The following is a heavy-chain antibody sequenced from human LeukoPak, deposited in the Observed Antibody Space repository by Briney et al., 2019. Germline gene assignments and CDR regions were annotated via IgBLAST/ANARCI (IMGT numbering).Heavy chain of an antibody. V-gene: IGHV4-34*01. CDR1: GGSFSGYY. CDR2: INHSGST. D-gene: IGHD2-15*01. Sequence: SETLSLTCAVYGGSFSGYYWSWIRQHPGKGLEGIGEINHSGSTNYNPSIKSRVTISVDTSKNQFSLKLSSVTAADTAVYYCARGSSGGSCYSRVHAGWFDPWGQGTLVTVSS. J-gene: IGHJ5*02. CDR3: ARGSSGGSCYSRVHAGWFDP.